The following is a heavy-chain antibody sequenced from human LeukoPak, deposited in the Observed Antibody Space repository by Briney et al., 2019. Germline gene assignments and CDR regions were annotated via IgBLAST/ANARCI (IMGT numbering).Heavy chain of an antibody. CDR3: AKGSSNWLDHYYFDY. D-gene: IGHD6-13*01. J-gene: IGHJ4*02. Sequence: PGGSLRLSCAASGFTFSSYGMHWVRQAPGKGLEWVAFIRYDGSNKYYADSVKGRFTISRDNSKNTLYLQMNSLRAEDTAVYYCAKGSSNWLDHYYFDYWGQGILVTVSS. V-gene: IGHV3-30*02. CDR2: IRYDGSNK. CDR1: GFTFSSYG.